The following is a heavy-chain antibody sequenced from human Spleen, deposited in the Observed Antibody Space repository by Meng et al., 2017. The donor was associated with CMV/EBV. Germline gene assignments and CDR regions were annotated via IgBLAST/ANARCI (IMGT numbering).Heavy chain of an antibody. CDR1: GGSISSSSYY. CDR3: ARVPDYSKVVYYYYGMDV. Sequence: SETLSLTCTVSGGSISSSSYYWGWIRQPPGKGLEWIGSIYYSGSTYYNPSLKSRVTISVDTSKNQFSLKLSSVTAADTAVYYCARVPDYSKVVYYYYGMDVWGQGTTVTVSS. V-gene: IGHV4-39*07. J-gene: IGHJ6*02. CDR2: IYYSGST. D-gene: IGHD4-11*01.